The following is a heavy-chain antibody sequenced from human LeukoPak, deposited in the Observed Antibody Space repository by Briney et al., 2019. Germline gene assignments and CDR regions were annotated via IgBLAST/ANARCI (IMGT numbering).Heavy chain of an antibody. D-gene: IGHD6-19*01. CDR2: IKQDGSEK. Sequence: GGSLRLSCAASGFTLSSYWMTWVRQAPGKGLEWVANIKQDGSEKYYVDSVKGRFTISRDNAKNSLYLQMTSLRAEDTAVYYCARAFSSGWADYWGQGTLVTVSS. CDR3: ARAFSSGWADY. CDR1: GFTLSSYW. J-gene: IGHJ4*02. V-gene: IGHV3-7*01.